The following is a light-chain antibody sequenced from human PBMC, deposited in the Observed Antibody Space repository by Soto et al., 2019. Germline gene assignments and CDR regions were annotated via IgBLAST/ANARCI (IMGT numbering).Light chain of an antibody. J-gene: IGKJ4*01. CDR3: LQDSSNPLT. Sequence: AIQMTQSPSSLSASVGDSVTITCRASQSIINHLSWFQQRPGKAPKLLIYATSNLQTGVPSRFSGSGYGTDFTLTISSVQPEDSATYYCLQDSSNPLTFGEGTKVEIK. CDR2: ATS. V-gene: IGKV1-6*01. CDR1: QSIINH.